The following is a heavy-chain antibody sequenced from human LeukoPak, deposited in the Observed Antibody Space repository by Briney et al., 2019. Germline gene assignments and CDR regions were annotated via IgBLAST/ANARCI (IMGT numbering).Heavy chain of an antibody. D-gene: IGHD5-12*01. V-gene: IGHV3-21*01. CDR1: GFTFSSYS. J-gene: IGHJ4*02. CDR2: ISSSSSYI. Sequence: GGSLRLSCAASGFTFSSYSMNWVRQAPGKGLEWVSSISSSSSYIYYADSVKGRFTISRDNAKNSLYLQMNSLRAEDTAVYYCARDKPGGGYDHGNDYWGQGTLVTVSS. CDR3: ARDKPGGGYDHGNDY.